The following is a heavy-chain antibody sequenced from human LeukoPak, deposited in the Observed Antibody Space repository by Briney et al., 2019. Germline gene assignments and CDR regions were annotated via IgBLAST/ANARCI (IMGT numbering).Heavy chain of an antibody. CDR3: ARDSKDSSGYYSLFDY. CDR2: IYYSGST. J-gene: IGHJ4*02. D-gene: IGHD3-22*01. V-gene: IGHV4-59*01. CDR1: GGSISTYY. Sequence: SETLSLTCTVSGGSISTYYWSWIWQPPGKGLEWIGYIYYSGSTNYNPSLKSRVTISVDTSKNQFSLKLSSVTAADTAVYYCARDSKDSSGYYSLFDYWGQGTLVTVSS.